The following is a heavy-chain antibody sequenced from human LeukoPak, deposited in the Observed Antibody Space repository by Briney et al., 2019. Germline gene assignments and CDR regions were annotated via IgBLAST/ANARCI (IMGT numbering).Heavy chain of an antibody. CDR1: GFTFSNAW. CDR2: ISSSSRYI. J-gene: IGHJ5*02. V-gene: IGHV3-21*01. CDR3: ARDLSSSGWYWFDP. D-gene: IGHD6-19*01. Sequence: GGSLRLSCAASGFTFSNAWMSWVRQAPGKGLEWVSSISSSSRYIYYADSVKGRFTISRDNAKNSLYLQMNSLRAEDTAVYYCARDLSSSGWYWFDPWGQGTLVTVSS.